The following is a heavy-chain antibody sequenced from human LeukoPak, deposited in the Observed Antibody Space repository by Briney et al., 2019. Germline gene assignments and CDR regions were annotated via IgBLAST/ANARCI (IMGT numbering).Heavy chain of an antibody. Sequence: SQTLSLTCAVSGGSISSGGYSWSWIRQPPGKGLEWIGYIYHSGSTYYNPSLKSRVTISVDRSKNQFSLKLSSVTAADTAVYYCARGGFPRPLDYWGQGTLVTVSS. J-gene: IGHJ4*02. V-gene: IGHV4-30-2*01. CDR3: ARGGFPRPLDY. CDR2: IYHSGST. CDR1: GGSISSGGYS.